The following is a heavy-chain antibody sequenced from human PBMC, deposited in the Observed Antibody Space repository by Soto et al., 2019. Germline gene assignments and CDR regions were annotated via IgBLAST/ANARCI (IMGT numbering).Heavy chain of an antibody. CDR1: GFSLSTTGEG. CDR3: VHTTVSNGACFDP. D-gene: IGHD1-1*01. J-gene: IGHJ5*02. V-gene: IGHV2-5*02. Sequence: SGPPLANLTQTLTLNCAFSGFSLSTTGEGVGWIRQPPGKAPEWLALIYWDDDVRYSPSLRNRLTITKDTSENQVVLTMTNIDPLDPATYECVHTTVSNGACFDPWGQGILVTVSS. CDR2: IYWDDDV.